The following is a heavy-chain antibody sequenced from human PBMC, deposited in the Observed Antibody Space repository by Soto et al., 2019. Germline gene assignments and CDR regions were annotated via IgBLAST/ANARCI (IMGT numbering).Heavy chain of an antibody. CDR2: IYHTGTT. D-gene: IGHD3-3*02. CDR1: GDSIIGIYH. V-gene: IGHV4-38-2*01. CDR3: ARHSQVTNRVAFPFDP. Sequence: SETLSLTCAVSGDSIIGIYHWAWIRQSPGRGLEWIASIYHTGTTYYTPSLESRVTISVDTSKNQFSLNLSSVTAADTAVYYCARHSQVTNRVAFPFDPWGQGTLVTVSS. J-gene: IGHJ5*02.